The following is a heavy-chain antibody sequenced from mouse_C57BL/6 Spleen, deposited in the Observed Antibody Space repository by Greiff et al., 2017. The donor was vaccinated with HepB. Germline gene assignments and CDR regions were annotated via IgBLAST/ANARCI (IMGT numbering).Heavy chain of an antibody. D-gene: IGHD1-1*01. CDR3: ARRDYYGHFDY. J-gene: IGHJ2*01. CDR1: GYSITSGYD. V-gene: IGHV3-1*01. CDR2: ISYSGST. Sequence: VQLVESGPGMVKPSQSLSLTCTVTGYSITSGYDWHWIRHFPGNKLEWMGYISYSGSTNYNPSLKSRISITHDTSKNHFFLKLNSVTTEVTATYYCARRDYYGHFDYWGQGTTLTVSS.